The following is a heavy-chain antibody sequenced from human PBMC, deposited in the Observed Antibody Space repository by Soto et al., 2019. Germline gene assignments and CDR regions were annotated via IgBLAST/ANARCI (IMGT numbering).Heavy chain of an antibody. Sequence: QVQLVQSGAEVKKPGSSVKVSCKASGGTFSSYTISWVRQAPGQGLEWMGRIIPILGIANYAQKFQGRVTITADKSTSTAYMELSSLRSEDTAVYYCAKNYYDSSGYYYFWPWGQGTLVTVSS. J-gene: IGHJ5*02. CDR1: GGTFSSYT. CDR2: IIPILGIA. V-gene: IGHV1-69*02. D-gene: IGHD3-22*01. CDR3: AKNYYDSSGYYYFWP.